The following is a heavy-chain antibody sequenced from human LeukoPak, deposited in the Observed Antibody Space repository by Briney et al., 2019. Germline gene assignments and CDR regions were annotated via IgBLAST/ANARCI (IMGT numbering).Heavy chain of an antibody. J-gene: IGHJ5*02. CDR1: GYSFTSYW. CDR2: IYPGDSDT. V-gene: IGHV5-51*01. Sequence: GESLKISCKGSGYSFTSYWIGWVRQMPGKGLEWMGIIYPGDSDTRYSPSFQGQVTISADKSISTAYLQWSSLKASDTAMYYCARTLITVVTPAWFDPWGQGTLVTVSS. CDR3: ARTLITVVTPAWFDP. D-gene: IGHD4-23*01.